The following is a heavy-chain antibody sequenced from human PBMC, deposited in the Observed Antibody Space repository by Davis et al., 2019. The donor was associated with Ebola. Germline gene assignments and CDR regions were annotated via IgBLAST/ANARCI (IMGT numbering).Heavy chain of an antibody. J-gene: IGHJ6*02. Sequence: ESLKISCAASGFTFSSYEMNWVRQAPGKGLEWIGEIYHSGSTYYNPSLKSRVTISVDTSKNQFSLKLSSVTAADTAVYYCARPGASHYYGMDVWGQGTTVTVSS. CDR1: GFTFSSYE. CDR3: ARPGASHYYGMDV. V-gene: IGHV4-34*01. D-gene: IGHD2-2*01. CDR2: IYHSGST.